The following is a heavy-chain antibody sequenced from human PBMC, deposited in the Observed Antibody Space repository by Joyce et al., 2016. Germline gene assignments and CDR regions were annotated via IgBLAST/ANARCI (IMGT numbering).Heavy chain of an antibody. CDR2: INSDGNST. CDR1: GFTFSGVW. J-gene: IGHJ4*02. V-gene: IGHV3-74*01. D-gene: IGHD3-22*01. Sequence: EVQLVESGGGLVQTGGSLRLSCAASGFTFSGVWMHWVRQAPVKGLVWVSRINSDGNSTNYADSVKGRFTISRDNAKNTLYLQMSSLRAEDTAVYYCARGYYYYDGVDYWGQGTLVTVSS. CDR3: ARGYYYYDGVDY.